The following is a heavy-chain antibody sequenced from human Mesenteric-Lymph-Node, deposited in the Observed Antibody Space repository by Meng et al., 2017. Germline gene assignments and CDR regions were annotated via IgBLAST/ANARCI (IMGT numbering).Heavy chain of an antibody. CDR3: ARGGYSYGNS. J-gene: IGHJ4*02. D-gene: IGHD5-18*01. CDR1: GFTFSSYW. CDR2: IKEDGSDQ. V-gene: IGHV3-7*04. Sequence: GESLKISCAASGFTFSSYWMSWVRQAPGKGLEWVAKIKEDGSDQYYVDSVKGRFTISRDNAQNSLYLQMNSLRADDTAVYYCARGGYSYGNSWGQGTLVTGCS.